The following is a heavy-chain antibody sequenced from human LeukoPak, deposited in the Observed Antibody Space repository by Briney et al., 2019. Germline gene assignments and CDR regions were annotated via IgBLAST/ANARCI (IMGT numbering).Heavy chain of an antibody. CDR3: ARDXXLGELXLXY. CDR2: INPNSGGT. Sequence: ASVKVSCKASGYTFTVYYMHWVRQAPGQGREWMGWINPNSGGTNYAQKSQGRVTMNRDTAISTAYMELRRLRGDDTAVYYCARDXXLGELXLXYWGQGXLVTVS. J-gene: IGHJ4*02. D-gene: IGHD3-16*01. CDR1: GYTFTVYY. V-gene: IGHV1-2*02.